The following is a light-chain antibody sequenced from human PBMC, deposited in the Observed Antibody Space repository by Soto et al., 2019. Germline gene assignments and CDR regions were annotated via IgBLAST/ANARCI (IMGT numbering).Light chain of an antibody. V-gene: IGKV1-5*01. CDR3: QHNYSFSS. Sequence: DIQMTQSPSTLSASAGDRVTITCRASQSIDDWVAWYQQKPGKAPKLLIYDASSLESGVPSRFSGSGSGTEFTFTISSLQPDDSAAHYCQHNYSFSSFGLVTKL. CDR1: QSIDDW. CDR2: DAS. J-gene: IGKJ1*01.